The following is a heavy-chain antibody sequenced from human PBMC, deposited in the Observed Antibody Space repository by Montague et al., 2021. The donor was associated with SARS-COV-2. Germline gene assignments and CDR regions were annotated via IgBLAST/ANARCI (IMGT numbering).Heavy chain of an antibody. CDR1: GASISTGAYY. CDR3: ATASGSGSLGFHY. J-gene: IGHJ4*02. CDR2: TYYSGTI. Sequence: TLSLTCTVSGASISTGAYYWSWIRQHPEKGLEWIGYTYYSGTIYYNPSLKSRVTISLDTSNNHSSLKLSSVTAADTAVYYCATASGSGSLGFHYWGQGTLVLVSS. D-gene: IGHD3-10*01. V-gene: IGHV4-31*03.